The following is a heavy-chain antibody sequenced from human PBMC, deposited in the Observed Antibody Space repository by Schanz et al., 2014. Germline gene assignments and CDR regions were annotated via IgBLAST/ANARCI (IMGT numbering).Heavy chain of an antibody. CDR1: GFNFTNLG. CDR2: IRYGSNQ. J-gene: IGHJ4*02. CDR3: AKGFGGYDLVLDY. D-gene: IGHD5-12*01. V-gene: IGHV3-30*02. Sequence: QVQLVESGGGVAQPGGSLRLSCAASGFNFTNLGMHWVRRAPGKGLEWVAFIRYGSNQYYADSVKGRFTISRDNSKNTLSLQMNSLRAEDTAVYYCAKGFGGYDLVLDYWGQGTLVTVSS.